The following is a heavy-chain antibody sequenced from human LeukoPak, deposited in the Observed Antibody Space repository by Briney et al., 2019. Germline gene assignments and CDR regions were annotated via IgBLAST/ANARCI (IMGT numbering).Heavy chain of an antibody. J-gene: IGHJ4*02. V-gene: IGHV3-21*01. Sequence: GGSLRLSCAASGFTFSTYSMNWVRQAPGKGLEWVSSIISGTYIYYADSVKGRFTISRDNAKNSLYLQMNSLRAEDTAVCYCARDFAQTGDYHHFDYWGQGTPVTVSS. CDR2: IISGTYI. CDR3: ARDFAQTGDYHHFDY. D-gene: IGHD7-27*01. CDR1: GFTFSTYS.